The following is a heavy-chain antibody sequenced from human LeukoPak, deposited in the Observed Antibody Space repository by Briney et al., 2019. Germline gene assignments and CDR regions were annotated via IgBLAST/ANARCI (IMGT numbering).Heavy chain of an antibody. CDR2: INTNTGNP. V-gene: IGHV7-4-1*02. Sequence: ASVTVSCKASVYTFTNYAMNWARQAPGQGLEWMGWINTNTGNPTYAQGFTGRFVFSLDTSVSTAYLQISSLKAEDTAVYYCAILPVGATSYWGQGTLVTVSS. CDR1: VYTFTNYA. D-gene: IGHD1-26*01. J-gene: IGHJ4*02. CDR3: AILPVGATSY.